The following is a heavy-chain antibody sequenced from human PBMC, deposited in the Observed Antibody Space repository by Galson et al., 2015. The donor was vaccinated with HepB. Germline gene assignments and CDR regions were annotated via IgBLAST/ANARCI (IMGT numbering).Heavy chain of an antibody. CDR2: IRSKATNYAA. CDR1: GFNFSGSA. Sequence: SLRLSCAASGFNFSGSAIHWVRQASGRGPQWIGHIRSKATNYAALYVPSLKGRFTISRDDLKNMAYLHMRSLKTDDTAVYYCVRSGDFSGYSSRWGQGTLVTVSS. J-gene: IGHJ4*02. V-gene: IGHV3-73*01. D-gene: IGHD6-13*01. CDR3: VRSGDFSGYSSR.